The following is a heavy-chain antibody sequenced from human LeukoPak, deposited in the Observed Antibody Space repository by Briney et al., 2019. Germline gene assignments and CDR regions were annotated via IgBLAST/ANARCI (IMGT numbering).Heavy chain of an antibody. CDR1: GFTFSSYG. Sequence: GGSLRLSCEASGFTFSSYGMNWVRQAPGKGLEWVSSISSSSTYIYYADSVKGRFTISRGNPKNSLYLQMDSLRAEDTAIYYCARVPGVQLERRYYFDYWGQGTLVTVSS. CDR3: ARVPGVQLERRYYFDY. J-gene: IGHJ4*02. CDR2: ISSSSTYI. V-gene: IGHV3-21*01. D-gene: IGHD1-1*01.